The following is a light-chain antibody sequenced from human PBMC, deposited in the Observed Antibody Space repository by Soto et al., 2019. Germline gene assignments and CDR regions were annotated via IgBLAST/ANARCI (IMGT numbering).Light chain of an antibody. V-gene: IGKV1-5*01. CDR3: QQYNSYLLT. CDR2: DAS. CDR1: QSISSW. J-gene: IGKJ4*01. Sequence: DIQMTQSPSTLSASVGDRVTITCRASQSISSWLAWYQQKPGKAPKLLIYDASSLESGVPSRFSGSGSGTEFTLTISSLQPDDFATYYCQQYNSYLLTFXGGTKVDIK.